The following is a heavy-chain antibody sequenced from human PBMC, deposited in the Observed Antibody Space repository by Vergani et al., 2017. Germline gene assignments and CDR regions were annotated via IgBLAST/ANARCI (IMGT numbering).Heavy chain of an antibody. D-gene: IGHD2-21*02. V-gene: IGHV1-3*01. CDR2: INAGNGNT. Sequence: QVQLVQSGAEVKKPGASVMVSCKASGYTFTSYAMHWVRQAPGQRLEWMGWINAGNGNTKYSQKFQGRVTITRDTSASTAYMELSSLRSEDTAVYYCATDRGNLVTYAYWGQGTLVTVSS. CDR1: GYTFTSYA. J-gene: IGHJ4*02. CDR3: ATDRGNLVTYAY.